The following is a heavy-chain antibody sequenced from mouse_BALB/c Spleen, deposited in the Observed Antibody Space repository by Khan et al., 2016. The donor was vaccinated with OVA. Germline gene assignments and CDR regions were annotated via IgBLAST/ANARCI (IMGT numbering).Heavy chain of an antibody. CDR3: ARGGYGGFAY. Sequence: VELVESGAELVKPGASVKLSCKASGYTFTSYDINWVRQRPEQGLEWIGWLFPGDGSAKYTENFKGKATLTTDKSSSTAYMQLSRLTSEDSGAYFCARGGYGGFAYGGQGTLVTVSA. D-gene: IGHD2-14*01. V-gene: IGHV1-85*01. J-gene: IGHJ3*01. CDR2: LFPGDGSA. CDR1: GYTFTSYD.